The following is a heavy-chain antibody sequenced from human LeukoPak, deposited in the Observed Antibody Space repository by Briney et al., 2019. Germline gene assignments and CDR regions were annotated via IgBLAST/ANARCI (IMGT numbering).Heavy chain of an antibody. D-gene: IGHD2-15*01. CDR2: ISGGGGNT. CDR1: GFTFSSYA. Sequence: PGGSLRLSCAASGFTFSSYAMSWVRQAPGKGLEWGSTISGGGGNTYYADSVKGRFTISRDNSQNTLYLQMNSLRAEDTAVYYCAKQRSEVVVAATNYWGQGTLVTVSS. CDR3: AKQRSEVVVAATNY. V-gene: IGHV3-23*01. J-gene: IGHJ4*02.